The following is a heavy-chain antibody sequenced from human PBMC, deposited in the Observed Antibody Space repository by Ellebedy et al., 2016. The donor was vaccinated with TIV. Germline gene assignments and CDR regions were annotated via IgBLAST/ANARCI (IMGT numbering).Heavy chain of an antibody. Sequence: GESLKISXAASGFTFNSYWMYWVRQAPGKGLVWVSRIKGDRSVTTYADSVEGRFTISRDNAKNTLYLQMNSLRAEDTAVYYCARGTYDESSVGLDSWGQGTLVTVSS. CDR1: GFTFNSYW. CDR3: ARGTYDESSVGLDS. V-gene: IGHV3-74*01. D-gene: IGHD3-22*01. J-gene: IGHJ4*02. CDR2: IKGDRSVT.